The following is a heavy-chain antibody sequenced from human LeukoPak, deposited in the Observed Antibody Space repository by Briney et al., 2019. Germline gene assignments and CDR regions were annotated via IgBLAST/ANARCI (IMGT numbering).Heavy chain of an antibody. Sequence: GASVKVSCKASADTFTSIRIHWVRQAPGQGLEWMGWISANNGNTNYAQKLQDRVTMTTDTSTTTAYMELRSLRSDDTAVYYCARDLDSIIRSDWGQGTLVTVSS. V-gene: IGHV1-18*01. CDR2: ISANNGNT. D-gene: IGHD3-10*01. CDR1: ADTFTSIR. CDR3: ARDLDSIIRSD. J-gene: IGHJ4*02.